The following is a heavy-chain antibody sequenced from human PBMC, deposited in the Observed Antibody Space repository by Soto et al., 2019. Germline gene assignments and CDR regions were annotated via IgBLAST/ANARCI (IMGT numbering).Heavy chain of an antibody. V-gene: IGHV1-69*01. CDR1: GGTFSSYA. CDR3: ARGAVYYYYYGMDV. CDR2: IIPIFGTA. J-gene: IGHJ6*02. Sequence: QVQLVQSGAEVKKPGSSVKVSCKASGGTFSSYAISWVRQAPGQGLEWMGGIIPIFGTANYAQKSQGRVTITADESTSTAYMELSSLRSEDTAVYYCARGAVYYYYYGMDVWGQGTTVTVSS.